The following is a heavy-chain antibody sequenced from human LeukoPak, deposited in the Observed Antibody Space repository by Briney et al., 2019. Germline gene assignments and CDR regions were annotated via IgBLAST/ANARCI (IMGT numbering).Heavy chain of an antibody. CDR1: GGSISSYY. CDR3: ARDPKLRFLEWSYFDY. D-gene: IGHD3-3*01. V-gene: IGHV4-59*01. J-gene: IGHJ4*02. CDR2: IYYSGST. Sequence: SETLSLTCTVSGGSISSYYWSWIRQPPGKGLEWIGYIYYSGSTNYNPSLKSRVTISVDTSKNQFSLKLSSVTAADTAVYYCARDPKLRFLEWSYFDYWGQGTLVTVSS.